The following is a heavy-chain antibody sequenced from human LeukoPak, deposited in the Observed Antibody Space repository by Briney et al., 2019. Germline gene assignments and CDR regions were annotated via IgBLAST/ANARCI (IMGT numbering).Heavy chain of an antibody. V-gene: IGHV4-61*02. CDR3: ARVGIAVAGWAFDI. CDR1: GGSISSGSYY. CDR2: IYTSGST. J-gene: IGHJ3*02. D-gene: IGHD6-19*01. Sequence: SETLSLTCTVSGGSISSGSYYWSWIRQPAGQGLEWIGRIYTSGSTNYNPSVRSRVTTSVDTSKNQFPLKLSSVTAADTAVYYCARVGIAVAGWAFDIWGQGTMVTVSS.